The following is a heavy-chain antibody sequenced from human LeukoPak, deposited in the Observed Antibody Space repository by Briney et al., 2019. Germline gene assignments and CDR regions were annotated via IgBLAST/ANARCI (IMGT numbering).Heavy chain of an antibody. V-gene: IGHV1-2*06. CDR2: IHPNSGDT. CDR1: GYSFADYY. D-gene: IGHD1-26*01. J-gene: IGHJ4*02. Sequence: GASVKVSCKASGYSFADYYIHWVRQAPGQGLEWVGLIHPNSGDTFYTQKFRGRVTVTRDTSINTAYMELDRLTSDDTAVYYCARDYSGSYTHWAQGTLVTVSS. CDR3: ARDYSGSYTH.